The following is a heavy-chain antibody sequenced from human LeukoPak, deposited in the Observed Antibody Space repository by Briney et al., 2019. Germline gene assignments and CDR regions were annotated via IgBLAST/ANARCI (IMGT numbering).Heavy chain of an antibody. V-gene: IGHV1-8*01. D-gene: IGHD3-16*01. CDR2: MNPNSGNT. CDR1: GYTFTSYD. J-gene: IGHJ4*02. Sequence: PLASVKVSCKASGYTFTSYDINWVRQATGQGLEWMGFMNPNSGNTGYAQKFQGRVTMTRDTSISTAYMELSSLRSEDTALYYCVRVPRELGAYWGQGTLVTVSS. CDR3: VRVPRELGAY.